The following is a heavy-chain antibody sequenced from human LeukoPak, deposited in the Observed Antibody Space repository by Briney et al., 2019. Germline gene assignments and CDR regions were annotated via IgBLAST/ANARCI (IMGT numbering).Heavy chain of an antibody. CDR2: ISAYNGNT. Sequence: ASVKVSCKASGGTFSSYAISWVRQAPGQGLEWMGWISAYNGNTNYAQKLQGRVTMTTDTSTSTAYMELRSLRSDDTAVYYCARDRMGEQTGAFDIWGQGTMVTVSS. CDR3: ARDRMGEQTGAFDI. CDR1: GGTFSSYA. J-gene: IGHJ3*02. D-gene: IGHD1-26*01. V-gene: IGHV1-18*01.